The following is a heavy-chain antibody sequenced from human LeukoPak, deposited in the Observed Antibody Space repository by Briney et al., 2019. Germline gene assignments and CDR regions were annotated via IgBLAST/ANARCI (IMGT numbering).Heavy chain of an antibody. D-gene: IGHD3-10*01. V-gene: IGHV4-61*01. J-gene: IGHJ4*02. Sequence: PSETLCLSCAVSLYSISSGYYWSWFRQPPGKGLEGIGFSYYIGNTNYNPSLKSRVTISVDMSKNQFSLSLRSVTAADTAVYYCARGALLWFGAKMEYYFDYWGQGTPLTVSS. CDR2: SYYIGNT. CDR3: ARGALLWFGAKMEYYFDY. CDR1: LYSISSGYY.